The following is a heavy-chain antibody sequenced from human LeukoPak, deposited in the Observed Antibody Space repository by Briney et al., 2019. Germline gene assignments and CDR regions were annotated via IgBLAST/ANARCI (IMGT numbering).Heavy chain of an antibody. CDR2: IYSGGDT. CDR3: ARDDNWNDGRGLDN. J-gene: IGHJ4*02. V-gene: IGHV3-53*01. Sequence: GGSLRLSCAASGFSVSTNCLTWVRQAPGKGLEWVSIIYSGGDTYYADSVEGRFIISRDSSKNTLYLQMSSLRAEDTAIYYCARDDNWNDGRGLDNWGQGTLVTVSS. D-gene: IGHD1-1*01. CDR1: GFSVSTNC.